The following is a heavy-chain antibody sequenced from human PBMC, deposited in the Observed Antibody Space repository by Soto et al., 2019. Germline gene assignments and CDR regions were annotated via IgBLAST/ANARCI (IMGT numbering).Heavy chain of an antibody. V-gene: IGHV4-34*01. Sequence: PSETPSLPCAVYGRSFSGYYLSWVRPPPGKGLEWIGEINHSGSTNYNPSLKSRVTISVDTSKNQFSLKLSSVTAADTAVYYCARGGAGTTFFQFYYYMDVWGKGTTVTVSS. CDR2: INHSGST. CDR1: GRSFSGYY. CDR3: ARGGAGTTFFQFYYYMDV. D-gene: IGHD1-7*01. J-gene: IGHJ6*03.